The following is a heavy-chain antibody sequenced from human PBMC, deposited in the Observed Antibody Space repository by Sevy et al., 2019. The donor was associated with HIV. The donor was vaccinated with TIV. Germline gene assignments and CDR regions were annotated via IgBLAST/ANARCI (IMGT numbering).Heavy chain of an antibody. CDR2: IRSKAYGGTT. V-gene: IGHV3-49*03. CDR1: GFTFGDYA. Sequence: GGSLRLSCTASGFTFGDYAMSWFRQAPGKGLEWVGFIRSKAYGGTTEYAASVKGRFTISREDSKSIAYLQMNSLKTEDTAVYYCTRSHSRFCSGGSCYRGWFDPWGQGTLVTVSS. J-gene: IGHJ5*02. CDR3: TRSHSRFCSGGSCYRGWFDP. D-gene: IGHD2-15*01.